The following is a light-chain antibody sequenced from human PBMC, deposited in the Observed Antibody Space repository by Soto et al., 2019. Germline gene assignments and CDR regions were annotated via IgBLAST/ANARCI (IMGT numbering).Light chain of an antibody. CDR2: TNN. J-gene: IGLJ2*01. V-gene: IGLV1-40*01. CDR3: QSYDSSLSGVV. Sequence: QAVVTQPPSVSGAPGQRVTISCTGSSSNIGTRYDVHWYQQLPGTAPKLLIYTNNNRPPGVPDRFSGSKSGTSASLAITGLQAEDEADYYCQSYDSSLSGVVFGGGTKLTVL. CDR1: SSNIGTRYD.